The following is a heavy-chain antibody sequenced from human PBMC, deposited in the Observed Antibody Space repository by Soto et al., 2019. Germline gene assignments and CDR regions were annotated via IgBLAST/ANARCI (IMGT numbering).Heavy chain of an antibody. CDR3: ERVVTYDYYYRYF. CDR1: GGSISSYY. Sequence: QVQLQDSGPGLVKPSETLSLTCTVSGGSISSYYWSWIRQPPGKGLEWIGYIYYSGSTNYNPSLQSQVTISGDTANHKFSLKLSSGTAASTAVYYCERVVTYDYYYRYFWGNGTPVTFS. V-gene: IGHV4-59*01. CDR2: IYYSGST. J-gene: IGHJ6*03.